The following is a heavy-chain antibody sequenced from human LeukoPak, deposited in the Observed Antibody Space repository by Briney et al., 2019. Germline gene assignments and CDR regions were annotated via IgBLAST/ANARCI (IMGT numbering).Heavy chain of an antibody. CDR1: GGSISSYY. CDR2: IYYSGST. V-gene: IGHV4-59*01. Sequence: SETLSLTCTVSGGSISSYYWSWIRQPPGKGLEWIGYIYYSGSTNYNPSLKSRVTISVDTSKNQFSLKLSSVTAADTAVYCCAREQYDYVWGSYRERVNWFDPWGQGTLVTVSS. J-gene: IGHJ5*02. CDR3: AREQYDYVWGSYRERVNWFDP. D-gene: IGHD3-16*02.